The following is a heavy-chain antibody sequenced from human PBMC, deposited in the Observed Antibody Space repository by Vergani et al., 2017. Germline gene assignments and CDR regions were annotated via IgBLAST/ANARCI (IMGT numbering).Heavy chain of an antibody. CDR1: GGTFSSYA. V-gene: IGHV1-69*17. D-gene: IGHD3-10*01. CDR2: IIPIFGIA. CDR3: AGVRSEAMVHWYYFDY. Sequence: QVQLVQSGAEVKKPGSSVKVSCKASGGTFSSYAISWVRQAPGQGLEWMGGIIPIFGIANYAQKFQGRVTITADKSTSTAYMELSSLRSEDTAVYYCAGVRSEAMVHWYYFDYWGQGTLVTVSS. J-gene: IGHJ4*02.